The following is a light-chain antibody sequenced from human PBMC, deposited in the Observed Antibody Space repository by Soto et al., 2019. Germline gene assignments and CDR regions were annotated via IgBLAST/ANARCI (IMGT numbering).Light chain of an antibody. CDR2: DAS. CDR1: QSISSW. CDR3: QQYNNWPRT. V-gene: IGKV1-5*01. Sequence: DIQMTQSPSTLSATAGDRVTITCRASQSISSWLAWYQHKPGKAPKLLIYDASNLDSGVPSRFSGSGSGTEFSLAISNLQPDDCATYYCQQYNNWPRTFGQGTKVDIK. J-gene: IGKJ1*01.